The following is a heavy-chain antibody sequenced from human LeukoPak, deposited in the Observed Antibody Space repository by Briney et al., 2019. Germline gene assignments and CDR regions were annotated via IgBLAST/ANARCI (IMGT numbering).Heavy chain of an antibody. D-gene: IGHD2-15*01. J-gene: IGHJ4*02. CDR3: ARELGYCSGGSCYKNYFDY. CDR1: GYTFTIYY. V-gene: IGHV1-46*01. CDR2: INPSGGST. Sequence: ASVTVSCKASGYTFTIYYMHWVRQAPGQGLEWMGIINPSGGSTSYAQKFQGRVTMTRDTSTSTVYMELSSLRSEDTAVYYCARELGYCSGGSCYKNYFDYWGQRTLVTVSS.